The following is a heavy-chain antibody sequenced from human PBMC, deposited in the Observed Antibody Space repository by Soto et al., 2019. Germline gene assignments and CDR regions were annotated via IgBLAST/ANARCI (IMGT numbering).Heavy chain of an antibody. CDR1: GFIFSNYA. V-gene: IGHV3-30-3*01. Sequence: QEQLVEYGGGVVHPGRSLRLSCAASGFIFSNYAMHWVRQAPGKGLEWVALISYVGTNEYYADSVKGRFTISRDDSKNTLYLQMNSLRAEDTAVYYCARVPSPPYYDFSSGPATNGMDVWGQGTTVTVSS. CDR3: ARVPSPPYYDFSSGPATNGMDV. J-gene: IGHJ6*02. D-gene: IGHD3-3*01. CDR2: ISYVGTNE.